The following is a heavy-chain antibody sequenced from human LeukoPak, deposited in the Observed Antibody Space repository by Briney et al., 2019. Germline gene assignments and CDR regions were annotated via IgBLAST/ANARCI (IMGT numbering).Heavy chain of an antibody. D-gene: IGHD2-8*01. CDR3: ARGDCTDGVCFLFDY. Sequence: PSQTLSLTCAVSGGSISSGGYSWSWIRQPPGKGLEWIGYIYHSGSTYYNPSLKSRVTISVDRSKNQFSLKLSSVTAADTAVCYCARGDCTDGVCFLFDYWGQGTLVTVSS. CDR2: IYHSGST. CDR1: GGSISSGGYS. V-gene: IGHV4-30-2*01. J-gene: IGHJ4*02.